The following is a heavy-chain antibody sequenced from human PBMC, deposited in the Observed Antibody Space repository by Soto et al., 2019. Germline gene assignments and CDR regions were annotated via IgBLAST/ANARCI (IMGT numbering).Heavy chain of an antibody. Sequence: EVQLVESGGGLVNSGGSLRISCAASGFTFSSYTMNWVRQDPGKGLEWVAFITSGSDYIYYADSVKGRFTISRDDANNSLFLQMSSLRAEDTAVYYCTREHVVTIFRRGQRGSFDNWSQGTLVTVSS. J-gene: IGHJ4*02. V-gene: IGHV3-21*01. CDR1: GFTFSSYT. CDR3: TREHVVTIFRRGQRGSFDN. D-gene: IGHD3-9*01. CDR2: ITSGSDYI.